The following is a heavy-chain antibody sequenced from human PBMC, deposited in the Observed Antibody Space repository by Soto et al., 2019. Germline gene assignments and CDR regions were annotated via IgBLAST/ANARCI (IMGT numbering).Heavy chain of an antibody. CDR2: INPDSGAT. V-gene: IGHV1-2*02. D-gene: IGHD2-8*02. CDR3: ARGDYGTGGYHFPYFEY. J-gene: IGHJ4*02. CDR1: GYSFTGYY. Sequence: ASVKVSCKASGYSFTGYYIHWVRQAPGQGLEWMGWINPDSGATNYAQNFQGRVTLTSDTSISTASMDLTSLTPGDTAVYYCARGDYGTGGYHFPYFEYWGQGTLVTVSS.